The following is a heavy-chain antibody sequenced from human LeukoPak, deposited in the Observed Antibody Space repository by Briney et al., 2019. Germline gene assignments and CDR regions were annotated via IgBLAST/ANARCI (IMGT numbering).Heavy chain of an antibody. D-gene: IGHD6-19*01. CDR1: GGTFSSYA. J-gene: IGHJ5*02. V-gene: IGHV1-69*05. CDR2: IIPIFGTA. Sequence: SVKVSCKASGGTFSSYAISWVRQAPGQRLEWMGGIIPIFGTANYAQKFQGRVTITTDESTSTAYMELSSLRSEDTAVYYCARARAVAGTIKGFDPWGQGTLVTVSS. CDR3: ARARAVAGTIKGFDP.